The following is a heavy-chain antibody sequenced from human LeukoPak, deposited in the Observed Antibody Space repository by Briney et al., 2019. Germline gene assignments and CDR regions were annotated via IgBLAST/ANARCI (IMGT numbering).Heavy chain of an antibody. CDR2: IYTSGST. V-gene: IGHV4-61*02. CDR1: SGSISTSNYY. Sequence: PSETLSLTCTVSSGSISTSNYYWSWIRQPAGKGLEWIGRIYTSGSTNYNPSLKSRLTMSIDTSKNQFSLKLNSVTAADTAVYYCARGRYGSGSYFFDYWGQGTLVTVSS. J-gene: IGHJ4*02. D-gene: IGHD3-10*01. CDR3: ARGRYGSGSYFFDY.